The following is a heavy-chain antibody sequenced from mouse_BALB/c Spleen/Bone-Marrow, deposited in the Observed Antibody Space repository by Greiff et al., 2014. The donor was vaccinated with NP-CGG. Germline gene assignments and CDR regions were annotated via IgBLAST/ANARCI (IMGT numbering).Heavy chain of an antibody. CDR2: IDPANVNT. CDR1: GFNIKNTY. V-gene: IGHV14-3*02. Sequence: EVQLQESGAELVKPGASVKLSCTASGFNIKNTYIHWVKQRPEQGLEWIGRIDPANVNTKYDPKFQGKATITADTSSNTAYLQLSSLTSDDTAVYYCATYYYGSSLFAYWGQGTLVTVSA. CDR3: ATYYYGSSLFAY. D-gene: IGHD1-1*01. J-gene: IGHJ3*01.